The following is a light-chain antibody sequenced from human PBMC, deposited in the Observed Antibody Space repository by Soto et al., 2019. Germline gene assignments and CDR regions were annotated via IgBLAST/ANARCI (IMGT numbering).Light chain of an antibody. CDR2: YDS. CDR1: NIGNKR. CDR3: QVWDIMTDNYV. J-gene: IGLJ1*01. Sequence: SYELTQPPSVSVAPEKTATITCGGNNIGNKRVHWYRQKPGQAPVLVISYDSDRPSGIPERFSGSNSGNTATLTISRVDDEDEADYYCQVWDIMTDNYVFGPGTKLTVL. V-gene: IGLV3-21*04.